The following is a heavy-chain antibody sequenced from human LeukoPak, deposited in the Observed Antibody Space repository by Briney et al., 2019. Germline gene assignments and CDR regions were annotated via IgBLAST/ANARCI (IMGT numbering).Heavy chain of an antibody. CDR3: ARGLAYCGGDCYSIDY. D-gene: IGHD2-21*02. CDR2: INAGNGNT. CDR1: GYTFTSYG. Sequence: ASVKVSCKASGYTFTSYGVSWVRQAPGQRLEWMGWINAGNGNTKYSQEFQGRVTITRDTSASTAYMELSSLRSEDMAVYYCARGLAYCGGDCYSIDYWGQGTLVTVSS. J-gene: IGHJ4*02. V-gene: IGHV1-3*03.